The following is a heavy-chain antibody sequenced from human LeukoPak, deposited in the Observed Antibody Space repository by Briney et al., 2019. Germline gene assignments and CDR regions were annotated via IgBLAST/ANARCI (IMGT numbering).Heavy chain of an antibody. Sequence: PSETLSLTCTVSGGSMTSYYWSWFRQPPGKELEWIGYIYYSGTTNYNPSLKSRVTISVDTSNNQFSLKLSSVTAADTAVYYCARGGWYEDYWGQGTLVTVSS. CDR1: GGSMTSYY. CDR3: ARGGWYEDY. J-gene: IGHJ4*02. D-gene: IGHD6-19*01. V-gene: IGHV4-59*01. CDR2: IYYSGTT.